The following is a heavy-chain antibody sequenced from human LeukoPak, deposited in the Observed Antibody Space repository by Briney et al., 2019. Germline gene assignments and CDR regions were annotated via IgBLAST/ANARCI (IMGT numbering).Heavy chain of an antibody. V-gene: IGHV3-23*01. D-gene: IGHD1-26*01. CDR1: GFTFSSCA. CDR2: ISGSGGST. CDR3: AEGSRDYYGMDV. Sequence: PGGSLRLSCAASGFTFSSCAMSWVRQAPGKGLEWVSAISGSGGSTYYADSVKGRFTISRDNSKNTLYLQMNSLRAEDTAVYYCAEGSRDYYGMDVWGQGTTVTVSS. J-gene: IGHJ6*02.